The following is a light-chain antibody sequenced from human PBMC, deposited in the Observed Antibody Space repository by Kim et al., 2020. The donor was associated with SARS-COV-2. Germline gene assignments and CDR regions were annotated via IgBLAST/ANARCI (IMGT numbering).Light chain of an antibody. CDR1: QSISSH. Sequence: ASVGHRVTITCQTTQSISSHLNWYQQKPVRAPKLLISAASTLQGGVPSRFSGSGSETDFTLTISSLQPEDFATYCCQQSYITPFTFGPGTKVDIK. J-gene: IGKJ3*01. V-gene: IGKV1-39*01. CDR2: AAS. CDR3: QQSYITPFT.